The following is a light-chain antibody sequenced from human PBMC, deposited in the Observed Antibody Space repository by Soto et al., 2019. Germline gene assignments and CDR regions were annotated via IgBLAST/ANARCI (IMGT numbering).Light chain of an antibody. Sequence: DIQITQSPSTLSVSLGYRVTLTCRASQTISSWSAWYQQKPGKAPKLLIYKASSLESGVPSRFSGSGPGTEFTLTISSLQPDDFATYYCQQYNSYPETFGQGTKVDIK. V-gene: IGKV1-5*03. CDR1: QTISSW. CDR3: QQYNSYPET. J-gene: IGKJ1*01. CDR2: KAS.